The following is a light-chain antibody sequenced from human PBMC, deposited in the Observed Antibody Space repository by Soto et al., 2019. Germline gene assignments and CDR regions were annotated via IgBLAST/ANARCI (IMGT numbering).Light chain of an antibody. CDR2: GAS. J-gene: IGKJ5*01. CDR1: RSISTY. Sequence: ETVLTQSPATLSLSPGERATLSCRASRSISTYLAWYQQKPGQAPRLLIYGASTRATGIPARFSGSGSGTEFTLTISCLQPDDFATYYCQQASSFPLTFGQGTRLEIK. CDR3: QQASSFPLT. V-gene: IGKV3-11*01.